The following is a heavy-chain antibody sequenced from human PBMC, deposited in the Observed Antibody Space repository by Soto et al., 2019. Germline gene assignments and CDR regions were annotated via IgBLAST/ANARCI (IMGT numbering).Heavy chain of an antibody. J-gene: IGHJ6*02. CDR1: GFTFSSYG. CDR2: ISYDGSNK. D-gene: IGHD6-13*01. CDR3: AKDLIAAAGITDPTPYYYYGMDV. Sequence: GGSLRLSCAASGFTFSSYGMHWVRQAPGKGLEWVAVISYDGSNKYYADSVKGRFTISRDNSKNTLYLQMNSLRVEDTAVYYCAKDLIAAAGITDPTPYYYYGMDVWGQGTTVTVSS. V-gene: IGHV3-30*18.